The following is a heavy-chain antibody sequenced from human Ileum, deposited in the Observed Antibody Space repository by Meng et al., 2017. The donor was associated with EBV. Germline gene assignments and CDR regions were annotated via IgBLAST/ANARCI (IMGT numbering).Heavy chain of an antibody. CDR3: TYAPLGY. Sequence: DFGGSPILPGESLSLPCVASGFSLSVYALTWVRKAPGKGLECVSAVCVPFTRKSFAYSVKGRFILSRDNTENAIYLQMHRLRVDNAATYYCTYAPLGYWGQGTLVTVSS. D-gene: IGHD2-2*01. V-gene: IGHV3-23*01. CDR2: VCVPFTRK. CDR1: GFSLSVYA. J-gene: IGHJ4*02.